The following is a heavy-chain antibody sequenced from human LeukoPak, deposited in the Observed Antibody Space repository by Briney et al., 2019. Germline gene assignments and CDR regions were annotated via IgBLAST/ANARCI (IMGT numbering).Heavy chain of an antibody. D-gene: IGHD3-22*01. CDR2: ISGSGGST. V-gene: IGHV3-23*01. CDR1: GFTFSSYA. Sequence: HAGGSLRLSCAASGFTFSSYAMSWVRQAPGQGLEWVSAISGSGGSTYYADSVKGRFTISRDNSKNTLYLQMNSLRAEDTAVYYCAKDWNYYDPYNFFDYWGQGTLVTVSS. J-gene: IGHJ4*02. CDR3: AKDWNYYDPYNFFDY.